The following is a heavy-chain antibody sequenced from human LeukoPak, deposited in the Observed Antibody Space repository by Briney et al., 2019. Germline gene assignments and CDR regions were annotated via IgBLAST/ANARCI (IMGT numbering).Heavy chain of an antibody. D-gene: IGHD6-13*01. Sequence: PSQTLSLTCTVSGGSISSGDYYWSWIRQPPWKGPEWIGYIYYSGSTYYNPSLKSRVTISVDTSKNQFSLKLSSVTAADTAVYYCARGDIAAAQLNWFDPWGQGTLVTVPS. CDR3: ARGDIAAAQLNWFDP. J-gene: IGHJ5*02. V-gene: IGHV4-30-4*01. CDR1: GGSISSGDYY. CDR2: IYYSGST.